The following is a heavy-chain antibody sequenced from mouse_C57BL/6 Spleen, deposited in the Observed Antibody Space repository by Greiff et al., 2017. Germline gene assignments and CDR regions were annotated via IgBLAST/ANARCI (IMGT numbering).Heavy chain of an antibody. CDR3: ARERDYDYYAMDY. J-gene: IGHJ4*01. V-gene: IGHV1-82*01. CDR1: GYAFSSSW. Sequence: QVQLKQSGPELVKPGASVKISCKASGYAFSSSWMNWVKQRPGKGLEWIGRIYPGDGDTNYNGKFKGKATLTADKSSSTAYMQLSSLTSEDSAVYFCARERDYDYYAMDYWGQGTSVTVSS. CDR2: IYPGDGDT. D-gene: IGHD2-4*01.